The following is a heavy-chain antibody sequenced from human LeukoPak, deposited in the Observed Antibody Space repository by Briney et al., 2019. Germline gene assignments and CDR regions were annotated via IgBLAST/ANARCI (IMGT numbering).Heavy chain of an antibody. CDR2: MSGSGGSA. D-gene: IGHD6-19*01. J-gene: IGHJ4*02. CDR3: ARAVAVAGLDY. V-gene: IGHV3-23*01. Sequence: GGSLRLSCAASGFTFSSYAMTWVRQAPGKGLEWVSTMSGSGGSAYYADSVKGRFTISRDNSKNTLYLQMNSLRAEDTAVYYCARAVAVAGLDYWGQGTLVTVSS. CDR1: GFTFSSYA.